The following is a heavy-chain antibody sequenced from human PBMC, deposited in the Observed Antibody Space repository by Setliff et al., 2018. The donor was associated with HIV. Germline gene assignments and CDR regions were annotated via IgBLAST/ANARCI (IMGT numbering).Heavy chain of an antibody. CDR3: AGLPDYCGGLCFNFVS. D-gene: IGHD2-21*02. J-gene: IGHJ4*02. V-gene: IGHV4-38-2*01. CDR2: IYHSGNT. Sequence: PSETLSLTCAVSGYSISSGYYWGWIRQPPGKGLEWIGNIYHSGNTYYNPSLKSRVTISVDTSKDQFSLNLSSVTAADTAVYYCAGLPDYCGGLCFNFVSWGQGTLVTVSS. CDR1: GYSISSGYY.